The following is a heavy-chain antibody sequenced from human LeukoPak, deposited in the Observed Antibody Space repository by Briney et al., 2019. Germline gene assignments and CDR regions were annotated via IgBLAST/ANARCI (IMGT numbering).Heavy chain of an antibody. CDR3: ARLLGHIVVVPAASLGY. V-gene: IGHV1-2*02. CDR2: INPNSGGT. D-gene: IGHD2-2*01. J-gene: IGHJ4*02. CDR1: GYTFTGYY. Sequence: ASVKVSCKTSGYTFTGYYMHWVRQAPGQGLEWMGWINPNSGGTNSAQKFQGRVTVTRDTSISTAYMELSRLRSDDTAVYYCARLLGHIVVVPAASLGYWGQGTLVTVSS.